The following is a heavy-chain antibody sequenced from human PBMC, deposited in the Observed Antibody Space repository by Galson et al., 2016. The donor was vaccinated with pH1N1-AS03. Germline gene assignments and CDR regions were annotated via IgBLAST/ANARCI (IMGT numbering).Heavy chain of an antibody. J-gene: IGHJ4*02. CDR2: LNSTRGNT. D-gene: IGHD6-19*01. CDR1: GYSFIHYA. CDR3: AKVGIVISSGWYGRFDY. V-gene: IGHV1-3*01. Sequence: SVKVSCKASGYSFIHYAIHWVRQAPGQRLEWMGWLNSTRGNTEYSHKFQGRVTITRDTSASTASLELSSLRSEDTAVYYCAKVGIVISSGWYGRFDYWGQGTLVTVSS.